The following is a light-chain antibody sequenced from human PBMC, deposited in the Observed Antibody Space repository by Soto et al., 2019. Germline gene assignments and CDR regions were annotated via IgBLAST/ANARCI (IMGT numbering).Light chain of an antibody. CDR1: SGDVGGYNY. J-gene: IGLJ1*01. CDR3: SAYTVSRTYV. Sequence: SALTQPPSVSGSPGQSVTISCSGTSGDVGGYNYVSWHQQHPGKAPKLMIYNVYDRPSGISYRFSGSKSGNTASLTISGLQGEDEADYYCSAYTVSRTYVFGTGTKVTVL. V-gene: IGLV2-14*03. CDR2: NVY.